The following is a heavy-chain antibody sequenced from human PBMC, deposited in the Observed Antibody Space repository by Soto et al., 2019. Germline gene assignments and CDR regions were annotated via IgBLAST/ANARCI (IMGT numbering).Heavy chain of an antibody. J-gene: IGHJ4*02. D-gene: IGHD6-13*01. Sequence: KFQGSVTITRDTSASTAYMELSSLRSEDTAVYYCARDIMAAAPDYWGQGTLVTVSS. CDR3: ARDIMAAAPDY. V-gene: IGHV1-3*01.